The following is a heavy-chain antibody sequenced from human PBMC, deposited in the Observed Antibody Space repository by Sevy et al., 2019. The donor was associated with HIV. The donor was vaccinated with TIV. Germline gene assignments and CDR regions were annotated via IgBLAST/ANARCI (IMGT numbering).Heavy chain of an antibody. CDR2: ISWNSGSI. V-gene: IGHV3-9*01. Sequence: GGSLGLSCAASGFTFDDYAMHWVRQAPGKGLEWVSGISWNSGSIGYADSVKGRFTISRDNAKNSLYLQMNSLRAEDTALYYCAKGPLGAAAGTFAEYFQHWGQGTLVTVSS. J-gene: IGHJ1*01. D-gene: IGHD6-13*01. CDR3: AKGPLGAAAGTFAEYFQH. CDR1: GFTFDDYA.